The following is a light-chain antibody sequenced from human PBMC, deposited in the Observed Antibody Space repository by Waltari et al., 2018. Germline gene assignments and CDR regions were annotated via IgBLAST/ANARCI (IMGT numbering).Light chain of an antibody. CDR2: DAS. CDR3: QQRSNCPDLT. V-gene: IGKV3-11*01. J-gene: IGKJ4*01. CDR1: QSVSSY. Sequence: EIVLTQSPATLSLSPGERATLSCRASQSVSSYLAWYQQKPGQAPRLLIYDASNRATGIPARFSGSGSGTDFTLTISSLEPEDFAVYYCQQRSNCPDLTFGGGTKVEIK.